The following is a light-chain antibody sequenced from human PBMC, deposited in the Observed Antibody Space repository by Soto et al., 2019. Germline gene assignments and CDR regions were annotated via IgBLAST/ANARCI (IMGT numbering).Light chain of an antibody. CDR1: QSVLYRSRNKLY. CDR3: QQYYSIPWT. Sequence: DIVMTQSPDSLAVSLGERATINCKSSQSVLYRSRNKLYLAWYQQKPGQPPKLLISWASTRESGVPDRFSGSGSGTDFTLTITSLQAEDVAVYYCQQYYSIPWTFGQGTKVEIK. J-gene: IGKJ1*01. V-gene: IGKV4-1*01. CDR2: WAS.